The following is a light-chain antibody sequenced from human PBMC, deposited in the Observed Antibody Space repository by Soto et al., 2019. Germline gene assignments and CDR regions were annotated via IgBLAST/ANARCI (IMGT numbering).Light chain of an antibody. Sequence: EIMMTQSPATLSVSPGESATLSCRASQSVSNNLAWYQHKPGQAPRLLTYYASIRATGIPARFSGSGSGTEFTHSISTLQSEDSGLYDDQQYNDWPPISFGQGTRLEIK. J-gene: IGKJ5*01. V-gene: IGKV3-15*01. CDR1: QSVSNN. CDR2: YAS. CDR3: QQYNDWPPIS.